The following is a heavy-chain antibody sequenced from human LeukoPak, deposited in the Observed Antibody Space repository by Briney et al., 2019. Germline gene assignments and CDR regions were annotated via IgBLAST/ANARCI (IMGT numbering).Heavy chain of an antibody. V-gene: IGHV1-2*02. D-gene: IGHD3-10*01. CDR1: GYTFTGHY. Sequence: GASVKVSCKASGYTFTGHYMHWVRQAPGQGPEWMGWISPNSGGTRYAQKFQGRVTMTRDTSISTAYMELTRLRSDDTAVYYCARDAESLITLNRGVIVNWFDPWGQGTLVTVSS. CDR3: ARDAESLITLNRGVIVNWFDP. J-gene: IGHJ5*02. CDR2: ISPNSGGT.